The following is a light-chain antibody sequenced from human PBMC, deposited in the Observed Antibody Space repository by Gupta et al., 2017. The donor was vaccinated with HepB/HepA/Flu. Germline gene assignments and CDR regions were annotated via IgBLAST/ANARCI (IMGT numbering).Light chain of an antibody. CDR2: GAS. J-gene: IGKJ4*01. V-gene: IGKV3-20*01. Sequence: EIVLTHSPGTLSLSPGERATLSCRASQSFTSGYLAWYQQKPGQAPRLLIYGASRRATDIPDRFSGSGSGTDFTLTISRLEPEDFAVYYCQQYDFSIPLSFGGGTKVEMK. CDR1: QSFTSGY. CDR3: QQYDFSIPLS.